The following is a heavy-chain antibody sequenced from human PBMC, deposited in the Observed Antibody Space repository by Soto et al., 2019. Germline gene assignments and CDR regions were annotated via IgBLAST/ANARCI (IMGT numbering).Heavy chain of an antibody. J-gene: IGHJ4*02. Sequence: QVQLVQSGAEVKKPGSSVKVSCKASGGTFSSYTISWVRQAPGQGLEWMGRIIPILGIANYAQKFQGRVKITADKSTSTAYMELSSLRSEDTAVYYCARTCIAAAYCYFDYWGQGTLVTVSS. CDR1: GGTFSSYT. CDR2: IIPILGIA. V-gene: IGHV1-69*02. CDR3: ARTCIAAAYCYFDY. D-gene: IGHD6-13*01.